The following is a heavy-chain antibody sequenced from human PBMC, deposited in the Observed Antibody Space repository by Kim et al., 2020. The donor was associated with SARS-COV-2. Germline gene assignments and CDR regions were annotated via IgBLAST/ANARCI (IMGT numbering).Heavy chain of an antibody. Sequence: GGSLRLSCAASGFTFSSYAMSWVRQAPGKGLEWVSAISGSGGSTYYADSVKGRFTISRDNSKNTLYLQMNSLRAEDTAVYYCGSDSSSPKPRKGRTDYYYGMDVWGQGTTVTVSS. CDR1: GFTFSSYA. J-gene: IGHJ6*02. CDR2: ISGSGGST. D-gene: IGHD6-13*01. CDR3: GSDSSSPKPRKGRTDYYYGMDV. V-gene: IGHV3-23*01.